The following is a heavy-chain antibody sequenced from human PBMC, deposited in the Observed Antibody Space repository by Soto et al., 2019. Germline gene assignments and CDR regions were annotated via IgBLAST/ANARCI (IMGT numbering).Heavy chain of an antibody. J-gene: IGHJ6*03. D-gene: IGHD2-2*01. V-gene: IGHV3-21*01. Sequence: GGSLRLSCAASGFTFSSYSMNWVRQAPGKGLEWVSSISSSSSYIYYADSVKGRFTISRDNAKNSLYLQMNSLRAEDTAVYYCARLELSTRFYYYYYYYMDVWGKGTTVTVS. CDR3: ARLELSTRFYYYYYYYMDV. CDR2: ISSSSSYI. CDR1: GFTFSSYS.